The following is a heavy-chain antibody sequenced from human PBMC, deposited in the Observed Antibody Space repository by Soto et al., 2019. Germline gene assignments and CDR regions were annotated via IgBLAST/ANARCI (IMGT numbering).Heavy chain of an antibody. CDR3: ARDRAYSRFDY. J-gene: IGHJ4*02. V-gene: IGHV3-7*03. CDR1: GFSFSSAW. CDR2: MNEDGIER. Sequence: PGGSLRLSCAVSGFSFSSAWITWIRQAPWKGLERVAIMNEDGIERYYVDSVKGRFTISRDNAKNALFLQMKSLRVEDTAVYFCARDRAYSRFDYWGQGSLVAFYS. D-gene: IGHD4-4*01.